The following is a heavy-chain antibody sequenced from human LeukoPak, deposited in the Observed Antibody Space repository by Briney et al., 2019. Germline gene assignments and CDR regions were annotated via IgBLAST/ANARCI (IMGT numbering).Heavy chain of an antibody. CDR2: INPNSGGT. CDR3: ARDNDFWSGYVG. D-gene: IGHD3-3*01. V-gene: IGHV1-2*02. J-gene: IGHJ4*02. Sequence: ASVKVSCKASGYTFTGYYMHWVRQAPGQGLEWMGWINPNSGGTNYAQKFQGRVTTTRDTSISTAYMELSRLRSDDTAAYYCARDNDFWSGYVGWGQGTLVTVSS. CDR1: GYTFTGYY.